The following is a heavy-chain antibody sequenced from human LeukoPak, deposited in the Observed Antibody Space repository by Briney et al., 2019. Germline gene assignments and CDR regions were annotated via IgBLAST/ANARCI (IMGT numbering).Heavy chain of an antibody. J-gene: IGHJ4*02. CDR3: ARGPDSSGWYDGFDY. CDR2: INHSGST. V-gene: IGHV4-34*01. D-gene: IGHD6-19*01. Sequence: SETLSLTCAVYGGSFSGYYWSWIRQPPGKGLEWIGEINHSGSTNYNPSLKSRVTISADTSKNQFSLKLSSVTAADWAVYYCARGPDSSGWYDGFDYWGQGTLVTVSS. CDR1: GGSFSGYY.